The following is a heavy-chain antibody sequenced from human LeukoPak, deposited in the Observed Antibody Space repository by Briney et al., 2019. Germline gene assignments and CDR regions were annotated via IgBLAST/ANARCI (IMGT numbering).Heavy chain of an antibody. J-gene: IGHJ4*02. Sequence: SETLSLTCAVYGASFSGYYWTWIRQPPGKGLEWIGEINHSGGTNYNPSLKSRVTISVDTSKNHFSLKLDSVTAADTAVYYCARGGAIAVATNWGQGTLVNVSS. CDR2: INHSGGT. CDR1: GASFSGYY. CDR3: ARGGAIAVATN. V-gene: IGHV4-34*01. D-gene: IGHD5-12*01.